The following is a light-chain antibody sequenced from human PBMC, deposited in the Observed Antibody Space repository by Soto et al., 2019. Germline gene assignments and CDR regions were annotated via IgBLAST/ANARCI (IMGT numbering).Light chain of an antibody. Sequence: DVQLTQSPSTLSASVGDSVTITCRASQNVTTSLAWYQHKPGKAPKLLMFDVSNLESGVPSRFSGSGSGTEFTLSFSSLHSDDLATYYCQQYDYSRTFGQGTKVDIK. CDR2: DVS. CDR1: QNVTTS. J-gene: IGKJ1*01. V-gene: IGKV1-5*01. CDR3: QQYDYSRT.